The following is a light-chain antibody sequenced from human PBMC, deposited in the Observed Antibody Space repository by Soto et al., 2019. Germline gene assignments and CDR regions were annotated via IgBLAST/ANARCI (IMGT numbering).Light chain of an antibody. CDR1: QSISNF. V-gene: IGKV1-39*01. Sequence: DIQMTQSPSSLSASVGDRVTITCRASQSISNFLNWYQQKPGKAPKLVIYAVSNLVSGVPSRFSGSGSGTEFTLTISSLQPEDFATYSCQQSYGTPKTFGEGTKVVIK. CDR3: QQSYGTPKT. J-gene: IGKJ1*01. CDR2: AVS.